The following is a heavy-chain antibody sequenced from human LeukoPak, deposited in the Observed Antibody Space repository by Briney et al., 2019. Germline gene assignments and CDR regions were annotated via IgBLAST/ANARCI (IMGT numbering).Heavy chain of an antibody. CDR2: ISAGGGST. Sequence: GGSLRLSRAASGFTFSSYAMSWVRQAPGKGLEWVAGISAGGGSTYYADSVKGRFTISRDNSKNMLYLQLNSLRAEDTAVYYCAKGAPPTYYDILTGQDYWGQGTLVTVSS. D-gene: IGHD3-9*01. CDR3: AKGAPPTYYDILTGQDY. CDR1: GFTFSSYA. J-gene: IGHJ4*02. V-gene: IGHV3-23*01.